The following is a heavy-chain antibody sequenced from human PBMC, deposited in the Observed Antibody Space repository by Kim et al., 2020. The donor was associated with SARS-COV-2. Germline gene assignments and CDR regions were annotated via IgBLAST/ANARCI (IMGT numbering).Heavy chain of an antibody. Sequence: GGSLRLSCSASGFTFSSYAMHWVRQAPGKGLEYVSAISSNGGSTYYADSVKGRFTISRDNSKNTLYLQMSSLRAEDTAVYYCVKGSLDSSGYYGGGYFDYWGQGTLVTVSS. CDR3: VKGSLDSSGYYGGGYFDY. J-gene: IGHJ4*02. D-gene: IGHD3-22*01. CDR1: GFTFSSYA. CDR2: ISSNGGST. V-gene: IGHV3-64D*09.